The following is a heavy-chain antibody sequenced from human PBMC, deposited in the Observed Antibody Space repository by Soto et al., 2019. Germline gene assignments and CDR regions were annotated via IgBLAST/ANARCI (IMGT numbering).Heavy chain of an antibody. CDR2: INAGNGNT. J-gene: IGHJ4*02. V-gene: IGHV1-3*01. Sequence: ASVKVSCKASGYTFTSYAMHWVRQAPGQRLEWMGWINAGNGNTKYSQKFQGRVTITRDTSASTAYMELSSLRSEDTAVYYCARDPSYYDSSGYQALDYWGQGTLVTVSS. D-gene: IGHD3-22*01. CDR1: GYTFTSYA. CDR3: ARDPSYYDSSGYQALDY.